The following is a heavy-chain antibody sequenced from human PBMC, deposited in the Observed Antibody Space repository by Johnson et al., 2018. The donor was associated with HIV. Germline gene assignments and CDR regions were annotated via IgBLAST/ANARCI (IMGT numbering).Heavy chain of an antibody. Sequence: QVQLVESGGGVVQPGRSLRLSCAASGFTFSSYGMNWVRQAPGKGLEWVAVISYDGSDKYYADSVKGRFTISRDNAMKSLYLQINSLRAEDTAVYYCARNRPVSYGYRGAFDFWGQGTMVTVSS. CDR1: GFTFSSYG. CDR2: ISYDGSDK. J-gene: IGHJ3*01. CDR3: ARNRPVSYGYRGAFDF. V-gene: IGHV3-30*03. D-gene: IGHD5-18*01.